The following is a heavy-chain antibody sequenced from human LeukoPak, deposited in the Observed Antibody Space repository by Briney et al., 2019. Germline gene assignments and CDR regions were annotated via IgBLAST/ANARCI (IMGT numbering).Heavy chain of an antibody. CDR2: ISYDGSNK. J-gene: IGHJ6*03. Sequence: GGSLRLSCAASGFTFSSYGMHWVRQAPGKGLEWVAVISYDGSNKYYADSVKGRFTISRDNSKNTLYLQMNSLRAEDTAVYYCAKLGGYYYYYYMDVWGKGTTVTISS. D-gene: IGHD3-16*01. V-gene: IGHV3-30*18. CDR3: AKLGGYYYYYYMDV. CDR1: GFTFSSYG.